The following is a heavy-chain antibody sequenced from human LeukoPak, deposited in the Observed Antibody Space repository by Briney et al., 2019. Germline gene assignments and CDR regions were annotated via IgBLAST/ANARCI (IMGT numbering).Heavy chain of an antibody. J-gene: IGHJ4*02. CDR3: AKGDYYDLDY. CDR2: ISSDGSDK. CDR1: GFSFSNYG. Sequence: AGGSLRLSCAASGFSFSNYGMHWVCQAPGKGLDWVAVISSDGSDKYYADSVKGRFTISRDNSKNTLYLQMNSLRAEDTAVYYCAKGDYYDLDYWGQGTLVTVSS. V-gene: IGHV3-30*18. D-gene: IGHD3-22*01.